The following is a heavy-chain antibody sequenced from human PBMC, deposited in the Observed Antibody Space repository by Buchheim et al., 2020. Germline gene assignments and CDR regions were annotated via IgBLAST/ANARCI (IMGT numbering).Heavy chain of an antibody. CDR1: GYTFTSYV. Sequence: QVQLVQSGSELKKPGASVKLSCKASGYTFTSYVIHWVRQAPGQGLEWMGWINTKTGNQTYVQGLTGRFVFSLDTSVSTAYLQISSLKAEDTAVYYCARDRGGGPEFWSGYFPFDPWGQGAL. V-gene: IGHV7-4-1*02. CDR2: INTKTGNQ. J-gene: IGHJ5*02. CDR3: ARDRGGGPEFWSGYFPFDP. D-gene: IGHD3-3*01.